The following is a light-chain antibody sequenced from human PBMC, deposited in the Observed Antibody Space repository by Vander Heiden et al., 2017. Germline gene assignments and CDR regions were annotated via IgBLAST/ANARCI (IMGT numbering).Light chain of an antibody. J-gene: IGLJ3*02. CDR1: SSHIGAGYD. CDR3: QSYDSSLSGNWV. Sequence: QSVLTQPPSGSGAPGQRVTISGTGSSSHIGAGYDVHWYQQLPGTAPKLLIYGNSNRPSGVPDRFSGSKSGTSASLAITGLQAEDEADYYCQSYDSSLSGNWVFGGGTKLTVL. V-gene: IGLV1-40*01. CDR2: GNS.